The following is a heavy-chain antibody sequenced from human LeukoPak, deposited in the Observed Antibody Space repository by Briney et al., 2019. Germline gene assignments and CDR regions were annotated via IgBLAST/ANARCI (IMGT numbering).Heavy chain of an antibody. V-gene: IGHV3-7*01. J-gene: IGHJ4*02. CDR2: IKEDGSEE. CDR1: GFTFSTYW. Sequence: GGSLRLSCTASGFTFSTYWMTWVRQAQGEGLEWVANIKEDGSEENYVDSVKGRFTISRDNAKNSLYLQMNSLRVEDTAVYYCARSGSEIDYWGQGALVTVSS. D-gene: IGHD1-26*01. CDR3: ARSGSEIDY.